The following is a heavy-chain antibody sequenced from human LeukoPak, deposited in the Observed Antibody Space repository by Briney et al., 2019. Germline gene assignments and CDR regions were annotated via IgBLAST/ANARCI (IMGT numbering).Heavy chain of an antibody. CDR3: ARDLGYCTNGVCHTRFDY. CDR1: GFTFSDYY. V-gene: IGHV3-11*01. CDR2: ISSSGSTI. D-gene: IGHD2-8*01. Sequence: GGSLRLSCAASGFTFSDYYMSWIRQAPGKGLEWVSYISSSGSTIYYADSVKGRFTISRDNAKNSLYLQMNSLRAEDTAVYYCARDLGYCTNGVCHTRFDYWDQGTLVAVSS. J-gene: IGHJ4*02.